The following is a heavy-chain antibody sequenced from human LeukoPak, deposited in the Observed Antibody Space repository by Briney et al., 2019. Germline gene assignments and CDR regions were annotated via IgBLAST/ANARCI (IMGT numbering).Heavy chain of an antibody. CDR3: VRGGGYYDSSGPFQH. V-gene: IGHV4-59*01. Sequence: SETLSLTCTVSGGSISSYYWSWIRQPPGKGLEWIGYIYYSGTTNYNPSLKSRVTISVDASKNQFSLKLSSVTAADTAVYYCVRGGGYYDSSGPFQHWGQGTLVTVSS. D-gene: IGHD3-22*01. CDR1: GGSISSYY. CDR2: IYYSGTT. J-gene: IGHJ1*01.